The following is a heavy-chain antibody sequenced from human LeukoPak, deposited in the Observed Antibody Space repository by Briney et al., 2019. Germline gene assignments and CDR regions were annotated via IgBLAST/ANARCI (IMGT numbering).Heavy chain of an antibody. CDR2: ISSSGDST. Sequence: GGSLRLSCAASGFTFSSYAMIWVRQAPGKGLEWVSIISSSGDSTYYADSVKGRFTFSRDNSKNTLSLQMNSLRAEDTAVYYCAKSGGIWFGELAQYYFDYWGQGTLVTVSS. CDR3: AKSGGIWFGELAQYYFDY. J-gene: IGHJ4*02. CDR1: GFTFSSYA. V-gene: IGHV3-23*01. D-gene: IGHD3-10*01.